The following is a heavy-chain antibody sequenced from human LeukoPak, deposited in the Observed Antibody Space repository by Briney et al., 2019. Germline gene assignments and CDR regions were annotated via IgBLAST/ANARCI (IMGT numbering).Heavy chain of an antibody. Sequence: GSGPTLVNPTQTLTLTCTFSGFSLHTRGMCVSWIRQPPGKALEWLALIDWDDDKYYSTSLKTRLTISKDTSKNQVVLTMTNMDPVDTATYYCARTRCIMITFGGALDAFDIWGQGTMVTVSS. J-gene: IGHJ3*02. CDR1: GFSLHTRGMC. D-gene: IGHD3-16*01. CDR3: ARTRCIMITFGGALDAFDI. CDR2: IDWDDDK. V-gene: IGHV2-70*01.